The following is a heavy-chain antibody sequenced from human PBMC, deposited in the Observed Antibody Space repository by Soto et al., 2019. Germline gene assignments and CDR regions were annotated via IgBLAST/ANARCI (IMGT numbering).Heavy chain of an antibody. CDR1: GFSFSTYG. CDR2: GGSGGST. D-gene: IGHD3-16*01. Sequence: DVQLLESGGGLAQRGGSLRLSCAASGFSFSTYGMTWVRQAPGKGLEWVSYGGSGGSTYYADSVTGRFTISRDNSKNTLYLQMNSLRAEDTAVYYCVKFRGRAYHYYYMDVWGHGTTVTVSS. V-gene: IGHV3-23*01. J-gene: IGHJ6*03. CDR3: VKFRGRAYHYYYMDV.